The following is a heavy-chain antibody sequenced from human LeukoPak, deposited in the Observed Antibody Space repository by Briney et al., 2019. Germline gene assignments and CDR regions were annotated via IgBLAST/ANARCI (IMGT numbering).Heavy chain of an antibody. CDR1: GYTFTGYY. D-gene: IGHD1-14*01. Sequence: ASVKVSCKASGYTFTGYYMHWVRQAPGQGLEWMGIINPSGGSTSYAQKFQGRVTMTRDMSTSTVYMELSSLRSEDTAVYYCARVAALGIIDYWGQGTLVTVSS. J-gene: IGHJ4*02. V-gene: IGHV1-46*01. CDR2: INPSGGST. CDR3: ARVAALGIIDY.